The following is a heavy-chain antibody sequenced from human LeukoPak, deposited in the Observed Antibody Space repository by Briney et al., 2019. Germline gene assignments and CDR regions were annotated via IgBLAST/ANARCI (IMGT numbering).Heavy chain of an antibody. CDR2: IYYSGST. CDR1: GGSISSSSYY. CDR3: ARRDHSNYNKRFDP. V-gene: IGHV4-39*01. J-gene: IGHJ5*02. Sequence: SETLSLTCTVSGGSISSSSYYWGWIRQPPGKGLEWIGSIYYSGSTYYNPSLKSRVTISVDTSKNQFSLKLSSVTAADTAVYYCARRDHSNYNKRFDPWGQGTLVTVSS. D-gene: IGHD4-11*01.